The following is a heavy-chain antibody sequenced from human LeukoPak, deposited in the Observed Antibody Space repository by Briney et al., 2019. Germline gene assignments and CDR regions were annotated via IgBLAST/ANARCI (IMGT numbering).Heavy chain of an antibody. J-gene: IGHJ4*02. CDR2: IYHSGST. CDR3: VRVPAYSSSWYGY. CDR1: GGSIGNYY. Sequence: SETLSLTCTVSGGSIGNYYWGWIRQPPGKGLEWIGSIYHSGSTYYNPSLKSRVTISVDTSKNQFSLKLSSVTAADTAVYYCVRVPAYSSSWYGYWGQGTLVTVSS. V-gene: IGHV4-38-2*02. D-gene: IGHD6-13*01.